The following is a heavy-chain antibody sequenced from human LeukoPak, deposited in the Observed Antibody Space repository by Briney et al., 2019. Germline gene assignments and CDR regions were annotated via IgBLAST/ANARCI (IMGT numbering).Heavy chain of an antibody. Sequence: ASVKVSCKASGYTFSSYDINWGRHAPGQGLEWMGWMNHNSGNTGYAQKFQGRVTITRNTSISTAHMELSSLRSEDTAVYYCARGRGMGIDNFDYWGQGTLVTVSS. CDR2: MNHNSGNT. D-gene: IGHD3-10*01. J-gene: IGHJ4*02. V-gene: IGHV1-8*03. CDR3: ARGRGMGIDNFDY. CDR1: GYTFSSYD.